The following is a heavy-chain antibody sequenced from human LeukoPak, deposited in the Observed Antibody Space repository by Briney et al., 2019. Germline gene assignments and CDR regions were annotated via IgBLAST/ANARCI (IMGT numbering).Heavy chain of an antibody. Sequence: PGGSLRLSCAASGFTFSDYAMKWVRQAPGKGLEWVSAISRTSAYIYYSDSVRGRFTISRDSAKNSVYLQMDSLRAEDTAVYYCARDERRYCPDSSCYPGDYWGQGTLVTVSS. J-gene: IGHJ4*02. D-gene: IGHD2-8*02. CDR1: GFTFSDYA. V-gene: IGHV3-21*01. CDR3: ARDERRYCPDSSCYPGDY. CDR2: ISRTSAYI.